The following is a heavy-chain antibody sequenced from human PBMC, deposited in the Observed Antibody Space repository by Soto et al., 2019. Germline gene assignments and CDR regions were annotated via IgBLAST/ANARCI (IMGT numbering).Heavy chain of an antibody. D-gene: IGHD6-19*01. CDR1: GLIFSDYH. CDR3: AMLGGWSGGSSGMDV. J-gene: IGHJ6*02. Sequence: EVQLVESGGGLVQPGGSLRLSCAASGLIFSDYHMDWVRQAPGKGLEWVGRIRRKANSYTTEYAASVKGRFNISRDDSKNSLYLQMSSRKSEDTAVYYCAMLGGWSGGSSGMDVWGQGTTVTVSS. CDR2: IRRKANSYTT. V-gene: IGHV3-72*01.